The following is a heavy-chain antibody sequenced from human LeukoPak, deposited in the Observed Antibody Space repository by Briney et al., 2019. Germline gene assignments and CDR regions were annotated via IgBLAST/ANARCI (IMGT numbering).Heavy chain of an antibody. CDR1: GDSVSSNSAA. D-gene: IGHD2-21*02. J-gene: IGHJ6*02. Sequence: SQTLSLTCAISGDSVSSNSAAWNWIRQSPSRGLEWLGRTYYRSKWYNDFAVSVKSRITINPDTSKNQFSLQLNSVTPEDTAVYYCVRELEIAVTDYYGMDVWGQGTTVTVSS. CDR2: TYYRSKWYN. V-gene: IGHV6-1*01. CDR3: VRELEIAVTDYYGMDV.